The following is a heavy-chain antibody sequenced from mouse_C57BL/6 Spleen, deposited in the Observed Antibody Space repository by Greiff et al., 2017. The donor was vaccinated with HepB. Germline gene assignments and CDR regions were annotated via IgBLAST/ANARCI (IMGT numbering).Heavy chain of an antibody. CDR1: GYAFSSSW. V-gene: IGHV1-82*01. CDR3: ARQLEGYFDY. J-gene: IGHJ2*01. Sequence: VQGVESGPELVKPGASVKISCKASGYAFSSSWMNWVKQRPGKGREWIGRIYPGDGDTNYNGKFKGKATLTADKSSSTAYMQLSSLTSEDSAVYFCARQLEGYFDYWGQGTTLTVSS. CDR2: IYPGDGDT. D-gene: IGHD3-1*01.